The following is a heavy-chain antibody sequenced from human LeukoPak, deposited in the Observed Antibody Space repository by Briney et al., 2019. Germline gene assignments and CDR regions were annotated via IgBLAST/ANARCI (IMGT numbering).Heavy chain of an antibody. V-gene: IGHV4-59*01. J-gene: IGHJ4*02. Sequence: SETLSLTCTVPGGSISSYYWSWIRQPPGKGLEWIGYIYYSGSTNYNPSLKSRVTISVDTSKNQFSLKLSSVTAADTAVYYCARGAAPSDYWGQGTLVTVSS. CDR3: ARGAAPSDY. D-gene: IGHD6-6*01. CDR1: GGSISSYY. CDR2: IYYSGST.